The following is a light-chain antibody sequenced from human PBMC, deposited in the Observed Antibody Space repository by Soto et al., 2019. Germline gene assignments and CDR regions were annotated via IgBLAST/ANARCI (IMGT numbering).Light chain of an antibody. V-gene: IGKV1-5*03. CDR2: QAS. CDR3: LQYQSYWT. J-gene: IGKJ1*01. Sequence: DIQMTQSPYTLSASVGDRVSITCRASQSISRQLSWYQQKPGQAPNLLIYQASNLGTGVPSRFTGSGSGTEFTLTISSLQPDDFATYYCLQYQSYWTFGQGTKVEVK. CDR1: QSISRQ.